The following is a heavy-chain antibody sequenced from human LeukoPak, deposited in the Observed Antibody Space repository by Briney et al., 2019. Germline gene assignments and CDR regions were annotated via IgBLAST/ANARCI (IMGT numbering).Heavy chain of an antibody. Sequence: ASVKVSCTVSGYTLTALSVHWVRQAPGKGLEWMGGFYPENGETIYAQSFQGRLTMTEDTSTDTAYMELSSLRSEATAVYYCATATDYFDYWGQGTLVTVSS. V-gene: IGHV1-24*01. CDR2: FYPENGET. CDR3: ATATDYFDY. J-gene: IGHJ4*02. CDR1: GYTLTALS.